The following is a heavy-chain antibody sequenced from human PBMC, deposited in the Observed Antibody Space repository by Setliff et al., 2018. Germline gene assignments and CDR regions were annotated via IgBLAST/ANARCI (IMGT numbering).Heavy chain of an antibody. CDR3: AKELIEVMMTGLEF. J-gene: IGHJ4*02. V-gene: IGHV3-7*01. CDR2: IKPDGSEK. D-gene: IGHD3-22*01. CDR1: GFTYNNCW. Sequence: PGGSLRLSCGASGFTYNNCWVSWVRQAPGKGLEWLASIKPDGSEKYYVDSVKGRFTISRDNAKNSLSLQMNSLRTEDTAVYYCAKELIEVMMTGLEFWGQGTMVTVSS.